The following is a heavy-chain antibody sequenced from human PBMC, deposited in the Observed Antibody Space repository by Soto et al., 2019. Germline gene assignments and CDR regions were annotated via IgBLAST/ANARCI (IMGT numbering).Heavy chain of an antibody. J-gene: IGHJ4*02. CDR1: GFTFSRYG. Sequence: QVQLVESGGGVVQPWRSLRLYCAASGFTFSRYGMHWVRQAPGKGLEWGAVISYDGSNKYYAESVKGRFTISRDNSKNTLYLQMNSLRAEDTAVYYCAKDIVATSLMADYWGQGTLVTVSS. V-gene: IGHV3-30*18. CDR2: ISYDGSNK. D-gene: IGHD5-12*01. CDR3: AKDIVATSLMADY.